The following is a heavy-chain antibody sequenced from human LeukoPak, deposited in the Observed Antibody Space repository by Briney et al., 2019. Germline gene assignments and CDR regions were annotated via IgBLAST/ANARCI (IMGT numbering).Heavy chain of an antibody. D-gene: IGHD3-10*01. CDR1: GYTFTCYY. V-gene: IGHV1-2*06. CDR2: INPNSGGT. Sequence: GASVKVSCKASGYTFTCYYMHWVRQAPGQGLEWMGRINPNSGGTNYAQKFQGRVTMTRDTSISTAYMELSTLRSDDTAVYYCARRYLGSGSLPGLWGQGTLVTVSS. J-gene: IGHJ4*02. CDR3: ARRYLGSGSLPGL.